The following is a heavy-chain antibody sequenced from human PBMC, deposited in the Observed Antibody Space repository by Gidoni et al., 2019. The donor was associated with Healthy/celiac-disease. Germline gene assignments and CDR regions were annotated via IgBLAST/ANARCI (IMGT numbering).Heavy chain of an antibody. CDR1: GFTFSSYA. Sequence: QLLESGGCLVQPGGSLRLSCAASGFTFSSYAMSWVRQAPGKGLEWVSAISGSGGSTYYADSVKGRFTISRDNSKNTLYLQMNSLRAEDTAVYYCAKGGWRGYYFDYWGQGTLVTVSS. V-gene: IGHV3-23*01. CDR3: AKGGWRGYYFDY. D-gene: IGHD3-10*01. CDR2: ISGSGGST. J-gene: IGHJ4*02.